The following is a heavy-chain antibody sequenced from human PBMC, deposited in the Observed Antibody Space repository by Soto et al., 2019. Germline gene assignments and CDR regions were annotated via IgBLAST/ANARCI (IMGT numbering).Heavy chain of an antibody. CDR2: INDRGSI. J-gene: IGHJ2*01. CDR3: ARESHDILTGPPWVWYFDL. D-gene: IGHD3-9*01. CDR1: GGSFSGYY. Sequence: QVQLQQWGAGPLRPLETLSLTCGVSGGSFSGYYWAWIRQSPGKGLEWIGEINDRGSINYNPSLQSRVSISVDTSKKHYSLNLRSVTAADTAVYDCARESHDILTGPPWVWYFDLWGRGTLVTVSS. V-gene: IGHV4-34*01.